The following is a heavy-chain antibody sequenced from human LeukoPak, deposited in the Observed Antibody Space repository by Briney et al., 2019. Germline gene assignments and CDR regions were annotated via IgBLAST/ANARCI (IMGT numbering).Heavy chain of an antibody. CDR2: IKQDGSEK. J-gene: IGHJ4*02. CDR3: VRDPAYGAIDY. V-gene: IGHV3-7*05. Sequence: GGSLRLSCAASGFTFSSYAMSWVRQAPGKGLEWVANIKQDGSEKYYVDSVKGRFTISRDNSKNSLYLEMNSLRADDTAVYYCVRDPAYGAIDYWGQGTLVTVSS. D-gene: IGHD4-17*01. CDR1: GFTFSSYA.